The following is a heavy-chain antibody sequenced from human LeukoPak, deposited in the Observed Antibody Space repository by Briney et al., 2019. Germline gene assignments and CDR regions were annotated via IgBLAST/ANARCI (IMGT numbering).Heavy chain of an antibody. D-gene: IGHD5-12*01. V-gene: IGHV3-30-3*01. CDR2: ISYDGSNK. J-gene: IGHJ4*02. CDR1: GFTFSSYA. Sequence: GRSLRLSCAASGFTFSSYAMHWVRQAPGKGLEWVAVISYDGSNKYYADSVKGRFTISRDNSKNTLYLQMNSLRTEDTAVYYCASLYSGYIYGDYWGQGTLVTVSS. CDR3: ASLYSGYIYGDY.